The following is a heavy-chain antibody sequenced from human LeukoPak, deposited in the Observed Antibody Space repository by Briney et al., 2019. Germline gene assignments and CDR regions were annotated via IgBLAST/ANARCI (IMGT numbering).Heavy chain of an antibody. CDR1: GGSISSYY. Sequence: SETLSLTCTVSGGSISSYYWNWIRQPPGKGLEWIGEINHSGSTNYNPSLKSRVTISVDTSKNQFSLKLSSVTAADTAVYYCASGSSSVHWFDPWGQGTLVTVSS. V-gene: IGHV4-34*01. D-gene: IGHD6-6*01. J-gene: IGHJ5*02. CDR2: INHSGST. CDR3: ASGSSSVHWFDP.